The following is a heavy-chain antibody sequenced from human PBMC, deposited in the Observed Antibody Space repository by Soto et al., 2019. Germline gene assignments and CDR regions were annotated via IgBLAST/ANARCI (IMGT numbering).Heavy chain of an antibody. Sequence: ASVKVSCKASGYTFTGYYMHWVRQAPGQGLEWMGWINPNSGGTNYAQKFQGWVTMTRDTSISTAYMELSRLRSDDTAVYYCARDLSPTVVTLYYYYGTDVWGQGTTVTVSS. CDR1: GYTFTGYY. J-gene: IGHJ6*02. V-gene: IGHV1-2*04. CDR3: ARDLSPTVVTLYYYYGTDV. D-gene: IGHD4-17*01. CDR2: INPNSGGT.